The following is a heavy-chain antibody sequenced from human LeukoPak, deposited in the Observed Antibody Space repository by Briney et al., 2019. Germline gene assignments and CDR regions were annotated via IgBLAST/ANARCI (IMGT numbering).Heavy chain of an antibody. CDR3: ARDAVDTAMVSPFDY. CDR1: GYTFTSYD. J-gene: IGHJ4*02. Sequence: ASVKVSCKASGYTFTSYDINWVRQATGQGLEWMGWMNPNSGNTGYAQKFQGRVTMTRNTSISTAYMELSRLRSDDTAVYYCARDAVDTAMVSPFDYWGQGTLVTVSS. V-gene: IGHV1-8*01. D-gene: IGHD5-18*01. CDR2: MNPNSGNT.